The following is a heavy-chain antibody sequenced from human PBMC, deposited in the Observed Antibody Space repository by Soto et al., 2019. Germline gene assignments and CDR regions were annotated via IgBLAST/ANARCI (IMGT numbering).Heavy chain of an antibody. Sequence: SETLSLTCTVSGDSIISGSYWGFIRQPPGEGPEWIASIYHGGTTFYNPSLKSRISISVDTSKNQFSLRLTSVTAADTATYYCARVHVMVVAGSTFDYWGRGTLVTVSS. D-gene: IGHD6-19*01. CDR2: IYHGGTT. CDR3: ARVHVMVVAGSTFDY. V-gene: IGHV4-38-2*02. J-gene: IGHJ4*03. CDR1: GDSIISGSY.